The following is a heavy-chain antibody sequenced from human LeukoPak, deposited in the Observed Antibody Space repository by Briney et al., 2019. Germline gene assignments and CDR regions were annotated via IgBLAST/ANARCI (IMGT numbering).Heavy chain of an antibody. Sequence: ASVKVSCKASGGTFSSYAISWVRQAPGQGLEWMGRIIPILGIANYAQKFQGSVTITADKSTSTAYMELSSLRSEDTAVYYCARMRQMATIYSYYYGMDVWGQGTTVTVSS. V-gene: IGHV1-69*04. D-gene: IGHD5-12*01. J-gene: IGHJ6*02. CDR1: GGTFSSYA. CDR3: ARMRQMATIYSYYYGMDV. CDR2: IIPILGIA.